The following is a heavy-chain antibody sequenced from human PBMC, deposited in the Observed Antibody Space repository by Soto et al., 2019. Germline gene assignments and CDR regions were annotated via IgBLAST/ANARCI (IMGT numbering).Heavy chain of an antibody. D-gene: IGHD1-26*01. CDR1: GYTFTNYA. CDR3: AGGGATSDPPFDN. J-gene: IGHJ4*02. CDR2: ISAYNCKT. V-gene: IGHV1-18*01. Sequence: QVQLVQSGAEVKKPGASVKVSCQASGYTFTNYAISWVRQAPGQGLEWMGWISAYNCKTDYAQKLQGRITMTTDTSTSTAYMELRSLRSDDTAVYYCAGGGATSDPPFDNWGQGTLVTVSS.